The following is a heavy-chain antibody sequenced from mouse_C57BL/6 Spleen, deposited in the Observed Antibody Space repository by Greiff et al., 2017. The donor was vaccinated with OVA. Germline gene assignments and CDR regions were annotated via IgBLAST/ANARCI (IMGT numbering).Heavy chain of an antibody. CDR1: GYTFTSYG. CDR3: ARGDGYDVAY. V-gene: IGHV1-81*01. Sequence: VQLQQSGAELARPGASVKLSCKASGYTFTSYGISWVKQRTGQGLEWIGEIYPRSGNTYYNEKFKGKATLTADKSSSTAYMELRSLTSEDSAVYFCARGDGYDVAYWGQGTLVTVSA. D-gene: IGHD2-2*01. J-gene: IGHJ3*01. CDR2: IYPRSGNT.